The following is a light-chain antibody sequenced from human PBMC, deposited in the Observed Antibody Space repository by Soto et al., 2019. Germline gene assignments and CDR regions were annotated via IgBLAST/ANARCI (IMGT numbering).Light chain of an antibody. V-gene: IGKV3-15*01. CDR2: GAS. J-gene: IGKJ1*01. CDR1: QSVSSSY. Sequence: DIVLTQSPGTLSLSPGERATLSCRASQSVSSSYLAWYQQKPGQAPRLLIYGASTRATGIPARFSGSGSGTEFTLTISSLQSEDFAVYYCQQYYNWPWTFGQGTKVDIK. CDR3: QQYYNWPWT.